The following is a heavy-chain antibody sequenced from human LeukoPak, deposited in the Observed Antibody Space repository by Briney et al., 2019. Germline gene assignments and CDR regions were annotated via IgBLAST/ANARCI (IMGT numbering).Heavy chain of an antibody. Sequence: SETLSLTCTVSGGSISRYYWSWIRQPPGKGLEWIGYIYYSGSTNYNPSLKSRVTISVDTSKNQFSLKLSSVTAADTAVYYCARGYDTIFGVVITDDAFDIWGQGTMVTVSS. CDR1: GGSISRYY. D-gene: IGHD3-3*01. CDR2: IYYSGST. CDR3: ARGYDTIFGVVITDDAFDI. V-gene: IGHV4-59*01. J-gene: IGHJ3*02.